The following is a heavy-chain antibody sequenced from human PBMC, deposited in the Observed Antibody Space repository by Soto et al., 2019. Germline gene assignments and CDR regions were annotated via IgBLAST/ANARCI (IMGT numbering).Heavy chain of an antibody. CDR3: AIKQLVVGDGFDI. V-gene: IGHV3-11*01. D-gene: IGHD6-13*01. CDR1: VFTFSDYY. J-gene: IGHJ3*02. CDR2: ISSSGSTI. Sequence: GGSLSLSCAASVFTFSDYYMSWIRQAPGKGLEWVSYISSSGSTISYADSVKGRFTISRDNDKNSLYLQRNSLRAEDTAVYYCAIKQLVVGDGFDIGGQGTMVTVSS.